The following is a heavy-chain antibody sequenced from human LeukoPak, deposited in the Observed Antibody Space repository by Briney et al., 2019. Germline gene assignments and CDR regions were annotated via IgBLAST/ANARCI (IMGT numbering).Heavy chain of an antibody. CDR3: ARDLVWFGEPKGYYNYMDV. J-gene: IGHJ6*03. CDR1: GFTFSSYA. CDR2: FSGSGSNT. Sequence: GGSLRLSCAASGFTFSSYAMSWVRQAPEKGLEWVSAFSGSGSNTYYADSVKGRFTISRDNSKNTLYLQMNTLRAEDTAVYYCARDLVWFGEPKGYYNYMDVWGKGTTVTVSS. D-gene: IGHD3-10*01. V-gene: IGHV3-23*01.